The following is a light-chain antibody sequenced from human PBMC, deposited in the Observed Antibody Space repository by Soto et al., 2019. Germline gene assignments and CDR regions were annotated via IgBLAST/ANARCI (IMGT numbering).Light chain of an antibody. J-gene: IGKJ2*01. V-gene: IGKV3-20*01. CDR1: QSVTSSY. Sequence: EVVLTQSPGTLSLSPGQRATLSCRASQSVTSSYLAWYQQKPGQAPRLLIYGASISATGIPDRFSGSGSGADFTLTISRLEPEDFALFYCQHFDSSSYTFGQGTKLEI. CDR2: GAS. CDR3: QHFDSSSYT.